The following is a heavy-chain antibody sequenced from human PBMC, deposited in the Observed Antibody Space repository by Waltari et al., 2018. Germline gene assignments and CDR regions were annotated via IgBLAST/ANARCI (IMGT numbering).Heavy chain of an antibody. Sequence: QVQLVQSGAEVKKPGASVKVSCKASGYTFTSYGISWVRQAPGQGLEWMGWICAYNGNTNYAQKLQGRVTMTTDTSTSTAYMELRSLRSDDTAVYYCARDHTIFGVVTSLGYWGQGTLVTVSS. V-gene: IGHV1-18*01. CDR1: GYTFTSYG. D-gene: IGHD3-3*01. J-gene: IGHJ4*02. CDR2: ICAYNGNT. CDR3: ARDHTIFGVVTSLGY.